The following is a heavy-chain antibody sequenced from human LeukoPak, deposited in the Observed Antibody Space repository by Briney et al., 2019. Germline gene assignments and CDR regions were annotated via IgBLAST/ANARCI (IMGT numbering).Heavy chain of an antibody. CDR3: VKDSVVVAGLVNYFDY. CDR2: ISYDGSNK. Sequence: GRSLRLSCAASGFTFSSYAMHWVRQAPGKGLEWVAVISYDGSNKYYADSVKGPFTISRDNSKNTLYLQMKGLRAEDTAVYYCVKDSVVVAGLVNYFDYWGQGTLVTVSS. J-gene: IGHJ4*02. D-gene: IGHD6-19*01. CDR1: GFTFSSYA. V-gene: IGHV3-30*04.